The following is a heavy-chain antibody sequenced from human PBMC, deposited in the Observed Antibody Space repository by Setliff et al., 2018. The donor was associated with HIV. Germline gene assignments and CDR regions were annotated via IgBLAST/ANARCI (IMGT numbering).Heavy chain of an antibody. CDR1: GYSFTNYW. CDR2: IYPGDSDT. CDR3: ARHGQYGSGSYYNRPFDF. Sequence: GESLKISCKGSGYSFTNYWIAWLRQMPGKGLEWMGIIYPGDSDTRYSPSFQGQVTISADKSINTAYLQWSSLKASDTAMYYCARHGQYGSGSYYNRPFDFWGQGTLVTV. V-gene: IGHV5-51*01. D-gene: IGHD3-10*01. J-gene: IGHJ4*02.